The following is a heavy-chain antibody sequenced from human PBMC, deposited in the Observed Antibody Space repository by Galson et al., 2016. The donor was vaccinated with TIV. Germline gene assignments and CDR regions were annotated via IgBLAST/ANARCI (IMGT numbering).Heavy chain of an antibody. CDR2: ITPTGRLI. V-gene: IGHV3-11*01. J-gene: IGHJ4*02. D-gene: IGHD2-2*02. CDR3: ARDCSGANCYTDPIYFDY. CDR1: GFTFSDYY. Sequence: SLRLSCAASGFTFSDYYMSWVRQAPGQGLEWVSYITPTGRLIYYTHSVKGRFTISRNNAKNSLYLQMNSLRAEDTAVYYCARDCSGANCYTDPIYFDYWGRGTLVTVSS.